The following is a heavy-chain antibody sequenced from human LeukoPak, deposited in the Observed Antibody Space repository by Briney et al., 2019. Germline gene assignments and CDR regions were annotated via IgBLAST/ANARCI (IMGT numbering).Heavy chain of an antibody. CDR2: ISPSGGST. CDR1: GYIFTTYY. Sequence: GASVKVSCKAFGYIFTTYYVHWVRQAPGQGLEWMGKISPSGGSTSYAQQFQGRVTMTRDTSTRTVYMELSSLRSEDTAVHYCARALSDSSGYPWGQGTLVTVSS. D-gene: IGHD3-22*01. CDR3: ARALSDSSGYP. J-gene: IGHJ5*02. V-gene: IGHV1-46*01.